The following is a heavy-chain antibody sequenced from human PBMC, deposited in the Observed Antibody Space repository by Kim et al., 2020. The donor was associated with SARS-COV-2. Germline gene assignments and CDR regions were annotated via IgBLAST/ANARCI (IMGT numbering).Heavy chain of an antibody. D-gene: IGHD3-3*01. Sequence: GGSLRLSCAASGFTFSSYGMHWVRQAPGKGLEWVAVISYDGSNKYYADSVKGRFTISRDNSKNTLYLQMNSLRAEDTAVYYCAKDEAYYDFWSGYLGLMDVWGQGTTVTVSS. CDR3: AKDEAYYDFWSGYLGLMDV. J-gene: IGHJ6*02. CDR1: GFTFSSYG. V-gene: IGHV3-30*18. CDR2: ISYDGSNK.